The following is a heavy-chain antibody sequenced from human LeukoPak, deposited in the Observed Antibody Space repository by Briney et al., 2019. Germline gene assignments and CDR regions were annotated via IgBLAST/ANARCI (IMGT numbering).Heavy chain of an antibody. V-gene: IGHV4-38-2*02. CDR2: VYRSGNT. CDR1: GYSISSGYF. J-gene: IGHJ6*03. CDR3: AREEFRSGWYRSGYYYYMDV. D-gene: IGHD6-19*01. Sequence: PSETLSLTCTASGYSISSGYFWGWIRQPPGKGLEWIGSVYRSGNTYCNPSLKSRVTISVDTSKNQFSLKLSSVTAADTAVYYCAREEFRSGWYRSGYYYYMDVWGKGTAVTVSS.